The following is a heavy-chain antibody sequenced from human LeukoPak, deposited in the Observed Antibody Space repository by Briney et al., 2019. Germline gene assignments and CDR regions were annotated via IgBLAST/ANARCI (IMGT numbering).Heavy chain of an antibody. J-gene: IGHJ4*02. Sequence: PSETLSLTCTISRDSISGKYWSWIRQSPGRGLEWIGYIYDSGSTNYNPSLASRVTISVDTSKNQFSLRLTSATAADTAVYYCTRDHGRSIVLQWGQGTLVTVSS. CDR2: IYDSGST. CDR3: TRDHGRSIVLQ. D-gene: IGHD1-26*01. V-gene: IGHV4-59*12. CDR1: RDSISGKY.